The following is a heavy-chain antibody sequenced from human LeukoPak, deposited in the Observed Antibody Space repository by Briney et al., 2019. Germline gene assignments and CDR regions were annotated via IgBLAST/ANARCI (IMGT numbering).Heavy chain of an antibody. J-gene: IGHJ3*02. D-gene: IGHD5-24*01. CDR2: IIPIFGTA. CDR3: ARGLQETLAWLQAFSAFDI. CDR1: GGTFSSYA. V-gene: IGHV1-69*05. Sequence: SVKVSCKASGGTFSSYAISWVRQAPGQGLEWMGGIIPIFGTANYAQKFQGRVTMTTDTSTSTAYMDLRSLRSDDTAVYYCARGLQETLAWLQAFSAFDIWGQGTMVTVSS.